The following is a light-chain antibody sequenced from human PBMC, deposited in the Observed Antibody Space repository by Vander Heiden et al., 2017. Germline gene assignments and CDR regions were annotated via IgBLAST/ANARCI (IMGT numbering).Light chain of an antibody. CDR3: SSYTSSSTRV. Sequence: QSALTQPASVSGFPGQSITISCTGTSSDVGGYNYVSWYQQHPGKAPKLMIYEVSNRPSGVSNRFSGSKSGNTASLTISGLQAEDKADYYCSSYTSSSTRVFGGGTKLTVL. V-gene: IGLV2-14*01. CDR2: EVS. CDR1: SSDVGGYNY. J-gene: IGLJ3*02.